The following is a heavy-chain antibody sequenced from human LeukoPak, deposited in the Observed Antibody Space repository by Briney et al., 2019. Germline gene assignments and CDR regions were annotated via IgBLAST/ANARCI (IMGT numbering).Heavy chain of an antibody. Sequence: SETLSLTCAVYGGSFSGYYWSWIRQPPGKGLEWLGEINHSGSTYYNPSLKSRVTISVDTSKNQFSLTLNSVTAADTAIYYCARDSGTMGEVKFDPWGQGTLVTVSS. CDR3: ARDSGTMGEVKFDP. V-gene: IGHV4-34*01. CDR1: GGSFSGYY. J-gene: IGHJ5*02. D-gene: IGHD3-10*01. CDR2: INHSGST.